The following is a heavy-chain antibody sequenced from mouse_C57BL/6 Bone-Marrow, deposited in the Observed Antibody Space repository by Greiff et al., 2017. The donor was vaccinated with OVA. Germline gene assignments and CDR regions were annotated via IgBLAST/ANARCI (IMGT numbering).Heavy chain of an antibody. V-gene: IGHV2-2*01. Sequence: VKLMESGPGLVQPSQSLSITCTVSGFSLTSFGVHWVRQSPGKGLEWLGVIWSGGSTDYNAAFISRLSISKDNSKSQVFFKMNSLQADDTAIYYCARPLYDYGPFAYWGQGTLVTVSA. CDR1: GFSLTSFG. CDR3: ARPLYDYGPFAY. J-gene: IGHJ3*01. CDR2: IWSGGST. D-gene: IGHD2-4*01.